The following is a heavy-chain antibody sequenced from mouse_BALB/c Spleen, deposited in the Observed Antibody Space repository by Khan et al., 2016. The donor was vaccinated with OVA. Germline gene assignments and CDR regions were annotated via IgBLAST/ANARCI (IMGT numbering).Heavy chain of an antibody. Sequence: EVQLQQSGPELVKPGASVKMSCKASGYTFTSYVMHWVKQKPGQGLEWIGYINPYNDGTKYNEKFKGKATLTSDKSSNPAYMELSRLTSEDSAVYYCARRDYFGSSAFAYWGQGTLVTVSA. CDR2: INPYNDGT. V-gene: IGHV1S136*01. CDR3: ARRDYFGSSAFAY. D-gene: IGHD1-1*01. J-gene: IGHJ3*01. CDR1: GYTFTSYV.